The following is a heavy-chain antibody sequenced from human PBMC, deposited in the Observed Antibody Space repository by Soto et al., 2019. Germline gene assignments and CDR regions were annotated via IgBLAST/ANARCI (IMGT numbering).Heavy chain of an antibody. Sequence: PSETLSLTCTVSGGSISSYYWSWIRQPPGKGLEWIGYIYYSGSTNYNPSLKSRVTISVDTSKNQFSLKLSSVTAADTAVYYCARHAITMVRGVIINWFDPWGQGTLVTVSS. CDR2: IYYSGST. CDR1: GGSISSYY. J-gene: IGHJ5*02. V-gene: IGHV4-59*08. CDR3: ARHAITMVRGVIINWFDP. D-gene: IGHD3-10*01.